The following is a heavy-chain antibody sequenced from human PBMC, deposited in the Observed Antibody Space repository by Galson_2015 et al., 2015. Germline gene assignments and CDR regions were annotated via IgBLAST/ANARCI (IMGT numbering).Heavy chain of an antibody. D-gene: IGHD3-22*01. J-gene: IGHJ4*02. V-gene: IGHV3-53*01. Sequence: SLRLSCAASGFTVSSNYMSWVHQAPGKGLEWVSFIHTGGSTYYADSVKGRFTISRDNSKNTLYLQMNSLRAEDTAVYYCAGGYYYAYWGQGTLVTVSS. CDR3: AGGYYYAY. CDR2: IHTGGST. CDR1: GFTVSSNY.